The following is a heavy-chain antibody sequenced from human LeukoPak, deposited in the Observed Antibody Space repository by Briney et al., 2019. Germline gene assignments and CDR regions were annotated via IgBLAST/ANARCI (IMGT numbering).Heavy chain of an antibody. J-gene: IGHJ4*02. V-gene: IGHV3-7*01. CDR3: TRHEAAATN. CDR2: IKQDGREK. CDR1: GFTFSSYW. D-gene: IGHD6-13*01. Sequence: GRSLRLSCTGSGFTFSSYWMSWVRQAPGKGPEWVANIKQDGREKHYVDSVKGRFTLSRDNAKSSLYPQMNSLRAEDTGVYYCTRHEAAATNWGQGTLVTVYS.